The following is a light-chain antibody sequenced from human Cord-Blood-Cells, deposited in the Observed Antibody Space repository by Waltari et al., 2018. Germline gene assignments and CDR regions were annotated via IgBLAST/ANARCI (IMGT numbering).Light chain of an antibody. V-gene: IGKV3-15*01. CDR3: QQYNNWPRT. CDR2: GAS. Sequence: IVITHSPATLSVSPWGRATLSCRASQSVSSNLAWYQQKPGQAPRLLIYGASTRATGIPARFSGSGSGTEFTLTISSLQSEDFAVYYCQQYNNWPRTFGQGTKVEIK. CDR1: QSVSSN. J-gene: IGKJ1*01.